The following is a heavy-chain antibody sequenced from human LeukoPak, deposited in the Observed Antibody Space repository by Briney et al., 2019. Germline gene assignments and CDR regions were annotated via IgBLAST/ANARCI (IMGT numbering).Heavy chain of an antibody. Sequence: GGSLILSCAASGFTFSSYSMNWVRPAPGKGLEWVSSISSSSSYIYYADSVKGRFTISRDNAKNSLYLQMNSLRAEDTAVYYCARDHWDYYGSGSTFSDYWGQGTLVTVSS. V-gene: IGHV3-21*01. D-gene: IGHD3-10*01. CDR1: GFTFSSYS. CDR3: ARDHWDYYGSGSTFSDY. J-gene: IGHJ4*02. CDR2: ISSSSSYI.